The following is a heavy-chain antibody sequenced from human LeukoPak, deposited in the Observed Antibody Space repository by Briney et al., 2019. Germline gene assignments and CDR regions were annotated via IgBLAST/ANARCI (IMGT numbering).Heavy chain of an antibody. CDR2: ISGRGNYV. Sequence: PGGSLRLSCAASGFTFSDYFMSWVRQAPGKGLEWLSYISGRGNYVDYAESLKGRITISRDNAKNSLYLQRNSLRAEDTAVYYCARSGIGATEIDYWGQGTLVTVSS. J-gene: IGHJ4*02. V-gene: IGHV3-11*06. CDR1: GFTFSDYF. D-gene: IGHD6-13*01. CDR3: ARSGIGATEIDY.